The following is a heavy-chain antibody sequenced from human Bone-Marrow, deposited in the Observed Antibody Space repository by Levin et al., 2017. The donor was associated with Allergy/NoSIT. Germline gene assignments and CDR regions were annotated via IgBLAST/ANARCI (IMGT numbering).Heavy chain of an antibody. Sequence: RPGESLKISCTASGFKFDDFGMNWVRQAPGKGLEWVSDINYIGGSINYAASVKGRFIVSRDNAKNSLFLQMNSLRDEDTAFYYCVRERDGDYYFDSWGPGTLVTVSS. D-gene: IGHD4-17*01. CDR3: VRERDGDYYFDS. V-gene: IGHV3-20*04. CDR1: GFKFDDFG. CDR2: INYIGGSI. J-gene: IGHJ4*02.